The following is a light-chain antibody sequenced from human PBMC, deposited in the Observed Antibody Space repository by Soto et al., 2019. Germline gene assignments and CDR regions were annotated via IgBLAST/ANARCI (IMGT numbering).Light chain of an antibody. V-gene: IGLV2-14*01. CDR3: SSFTTDSTYV. J-gene: IGLJ1*01. CDR1: SSDVGANIF. Sequence: QSVLTQPASVSGSPGQSITISCTGTSSDVGANIFVSWYQQHPGKVPNLMIYTVSSRPSGVSQRFSGSKSGNTASLTISGLQADDEADYYCSSFTTDSTYVFGTGTKLTVL. CDR2: TVS.